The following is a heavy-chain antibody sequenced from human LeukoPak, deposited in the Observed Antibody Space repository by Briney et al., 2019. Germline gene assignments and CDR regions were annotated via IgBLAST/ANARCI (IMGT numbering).Heavy chain of an antibody. CDR3: ELDSYDFGRSDILFDT. CDR1: GFTFSRYN. Sequence: GGSLRLSCTGSGFTFSRYNMNWVRQAPGRGLEWLSYIERAGTSIYYSDSVKGRFTISRDNAKNSLYLEIHSLSVEDTAVYYCELDSYDFGRSDILFDTGREGILLTL. D-gene: IGHD3-22*01. CDR2: IERAGTSI. J-gene: IGHJ5*02. V-gene: IGHV3-48*03.